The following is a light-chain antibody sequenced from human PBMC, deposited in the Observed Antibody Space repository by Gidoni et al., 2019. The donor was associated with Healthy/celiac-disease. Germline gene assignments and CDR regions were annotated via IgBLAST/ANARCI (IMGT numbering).Light chain of an antibody. CDR2: GNS. J-gene: IGLJ3*02. CDR3: QSYDSSVSGWV. CDR1: SSNIGAGYD. V-gene: IGLV1-40*01. Sequence: QSVLTQPPSVSGAPGQRVTISCTGSSSNIGAGYDVHWYQHLPGTAPKLLIFGNSNRPSGVPDRFSGSKSATSASLAISGLQAEDEADYYCQSYDSSVSGWVFGGGTKLTVL.